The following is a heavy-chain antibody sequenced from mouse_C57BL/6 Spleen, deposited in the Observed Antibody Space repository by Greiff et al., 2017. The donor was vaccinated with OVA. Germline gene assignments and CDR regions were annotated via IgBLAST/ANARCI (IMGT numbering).Heavy chain of an antibody. CDR1: GFTFSSYA. D-gene: IGHD1-1*01. CDR2: ISDGGSYT. J-gene: IGHJ2*01. V-gene: IGHV5-4*01. Sequence: EVQLVESGGGLVKPGGSLKLSCAASGFTFSSYAMSWVRQTPEKRLEWVATISDGGSYTYYPDNVKGRFTISRDNAENNLYLQMSHLKSEDTAMYYCARDKDGSDYFDYWGQGTTLTVSS. CDR3: ARDKDGSDYFDY.